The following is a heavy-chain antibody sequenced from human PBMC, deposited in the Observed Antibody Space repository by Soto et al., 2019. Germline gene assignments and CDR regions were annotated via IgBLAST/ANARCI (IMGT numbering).Heavy chain of an antibody. D-gene: IGHD3-16*02. CDR3: ARGTYYDYVWGSYRPSNYYGMDV. CDR2: IIPIFGTA. V-gene: IGHV1-69*01. CDR1: GGTFSSYA. Sequence: QVQLVQSGAEVKKPGSSVKVSCKASGGTFSSYAISWVRQAPGQGLEWMGGIIPIFGTANYAQEFQGRVTITADESTSTAYMELSSLRSEDTAVYYCARGTYYDYVWGSYRPSNYYGMDVWGQGTTVTVSS. J-gene: IGHJ6*02.